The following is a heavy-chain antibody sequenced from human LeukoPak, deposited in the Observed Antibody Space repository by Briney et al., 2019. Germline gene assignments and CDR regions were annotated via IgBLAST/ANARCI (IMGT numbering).Heavy chain of an antibody. J-gene: IGHJ4*02. V-gene: IGHV4-4*07. CDR3: ARGGVGRGYSGYDWDY. CDR1: GGSISSYY. D-gene: IGHD5-12*01. Sequence: SETLSLTCTVSGGSISSYYWSWIRHPAGKGLEWIGRIYTSGSTNYNPSLKSRVTMSVDTSKNQFSLKLSSVTAADTAVYYCARGGVGRGYSGYDWDYWGQGTLVTVSS. CDR2: IYTSGST.